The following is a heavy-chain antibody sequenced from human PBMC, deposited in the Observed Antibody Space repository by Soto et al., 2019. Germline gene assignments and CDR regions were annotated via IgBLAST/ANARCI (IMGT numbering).Heavy chain of an antibody. Sequence: QVQLVESGGGVVQPGRSLRLSCAASGFTFSSYAMHWVRQAPGKGLEWVAVISYDGSNKYYADSVKGRFTISRDNSKNTLHLQMNRSRAEDTAVYYCAREAGYIAEYFQHWGQGTLVTVSS. CDR3: AREAGYIAEYFQH. CDR1: GFTFSSYA. D-gene: IGHD3-9*01. CDR2: ISYDGSNK. J-gene: IGHJ1*01. V-gene: IGHV3-30-3*01.